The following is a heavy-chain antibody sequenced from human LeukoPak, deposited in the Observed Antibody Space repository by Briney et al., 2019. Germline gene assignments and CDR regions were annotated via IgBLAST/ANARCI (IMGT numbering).Heavy chain of an antibody. CDR2: IYYSGST. J-gene: IGHJ6*02. D-gene: IGHD3-10*01. V-gene: IGHV4-30-4*01. CDR1: GGSISIDDYY. CDR3: AREVRLGNYYGMDV. Sequence: SQTLSLTCTVSGGSISIDDYYWSWIRQPPGKGLEWIGYIYYSGSTYYNPSLKSRVTISVDTSKNQFSLKLSSVTAADTAVYYCAREVRLGNYYGMDVWGQGTTVTVSS.